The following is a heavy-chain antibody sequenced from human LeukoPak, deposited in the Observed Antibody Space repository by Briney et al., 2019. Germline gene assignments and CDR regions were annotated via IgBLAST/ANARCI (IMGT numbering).Heavy chain of an antibody. CDR1: GDSISNSNW. J-gene: IGHJ4*02. CDR3: ARDSGTYYYDSSGFDGFDS. V-gene: IGHV4-4*02. Sequence: PSETLSLTCAVSGDSISNSNWWSWVRQPPGKGLEFIGEIYHSGSTNYNPSLKSRVTISVDKSKNQLFLKLSSVTAADTAVYYCARDSGTYYYDSSGFDGFDSWGQGTLVTVSS. CDR2: IYHSGST. D-gene: IGHD3-22*01.